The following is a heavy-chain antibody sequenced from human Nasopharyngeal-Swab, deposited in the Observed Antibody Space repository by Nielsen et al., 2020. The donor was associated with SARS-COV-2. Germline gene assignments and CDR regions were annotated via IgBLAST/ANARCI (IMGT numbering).Heavy chain of an antibody. D-gene: IGHD3-10*01. CDR3: ARGHGVWFGEPDNWFDP. Sequence: GESLKISCAASGFTFSSYDMHWVRQAPGKGLEWVSANGTAGDTYYPGSVKGRFTISRENAKNSLYLQMNSLRAEDTAVYYCARGHGVWFGEPDNWFDPWGQGTLVTVSS. V-gene: IGHV3-13*04. CDR1: GFTFSSYD. CDR2: NGTAGDT. J-gene: IGHJ5*02.